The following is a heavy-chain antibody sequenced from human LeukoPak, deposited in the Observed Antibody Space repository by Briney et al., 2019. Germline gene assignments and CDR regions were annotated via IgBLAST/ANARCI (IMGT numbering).Heavy chain of an antibody. V-gene: IGHV3-66*02. CDR3: ARTSIAVAGNFNDY. J-gene: IGHJ4*02. D-gene: IGHD6-19*01. CDR2: IYSGGST. Sequence: GGSLRLSCAASGFTVSSNYMSWARQAPGKGLEWVSVIYSGGSTYYADSVKGRFTISRDNSKNTLYLQMNSLRAEDTAVYYCARTSIAVAGNFNDYWGQGTLVTVSS. CDR1: GFTVSSNY.